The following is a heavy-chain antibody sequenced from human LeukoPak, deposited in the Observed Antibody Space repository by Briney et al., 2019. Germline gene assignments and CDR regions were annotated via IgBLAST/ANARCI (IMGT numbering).Heavy chain of an antibody. Sequence: GGSLRLSCAASGFTFSSYGMHWVRQAPGKGLEWVAFIRYDGSNKYYADSVKGRFTISRDNSKNTLYLQMNSLRAEDTAVYYCARVSSYYDILTGYYFNDYWGQGTLVTVSS. CDR2: IRYDGSNK. CDR1: GFTFSSYG. J-gene: IGHJ4*02. D-gene: IGHD3-9*01. CDR3: ARVSSYYDILTGYYFNDY. V-gene: IGHV3-30*02.